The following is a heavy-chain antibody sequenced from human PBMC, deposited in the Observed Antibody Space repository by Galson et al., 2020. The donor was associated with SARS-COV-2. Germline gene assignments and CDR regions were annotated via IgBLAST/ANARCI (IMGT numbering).Heavy chain of an antibody. D-gene: IGHD3-3*01. CDR1: GFTFSSYG. J-gene: IGHJ4*02. CDR2: IWYDGSNK. CDR3: AKAFYDFWSGSLDY. Sequence: GGSLRLSCAASGFTFSSYGMHWVRQAPGKGLEWVAVIWYDGSNKYYADSVKGRFTISRDNSKNTLYLQMYSLRAEDTAVYYCAKAFYDFWSGSLDYWGQGTLVTVSS. V-gene: IGHV3-33*06.